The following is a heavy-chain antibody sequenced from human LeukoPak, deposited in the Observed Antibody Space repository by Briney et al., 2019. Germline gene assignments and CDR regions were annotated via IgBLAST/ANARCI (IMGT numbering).Heavy chain of an antibody. CDR2: IFTSGST. D-gene: IGHD6-13*01. CDR3: ARGYIRYSSSWYTKDDAFDI. J-gene: IGHJ3*02. CDR1: GGSISSGSYY. Sequence: PSETLSLTCTVSGGSISSGSYYWSWVRQPAGKGLEWIGRIFTSGSTNYNPSLKSRVTISVDTSKNQFSLKLSSVTAADTAVYYCARGYIRYSSSWYTKDDAFDIWGQGTMVTVSS. V-gene: IGHV4-61*02.